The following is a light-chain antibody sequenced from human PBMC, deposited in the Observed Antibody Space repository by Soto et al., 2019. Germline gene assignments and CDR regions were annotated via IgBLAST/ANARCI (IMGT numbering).Light chain of an antibody. V-gene: IGKV3-15*01. CDR1: QSVSSN. CDR3: QKYKNWRLWT. CDR2: GAS. Sequence: EIVMTQSPGTRSVDPWGRASLSCRASQSVSSNLAWYQQKPGQAPRLLIYGASTRATGIPARFSGSGSGTEFTLTISSLQSEDFAVYYCQKYKNWRLWTFGQGTKVDI. J-gene: IGKJ1*01.